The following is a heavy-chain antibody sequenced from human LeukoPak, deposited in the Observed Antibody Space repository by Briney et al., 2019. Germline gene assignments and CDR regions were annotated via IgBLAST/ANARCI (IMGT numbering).Heavy chain of an antibody. Sequence: GGSLRLSCAASGFTFSSYAMHWVRQAPGKGLEWVSAISGSGGSTYYADSVKGRFTISRDNSKNTLYLQMNSLRAEDTAVYYCAKDNRFGMALGYWGQGTLVTVSS. J-gene: IGHJ4*02. CDR1: GFTFSSYA. CDR2: ISGSGGST. V-gene: IGHV3-23*01. D-gene: IGHD5-24*01. CDR3: AKDNRFGMALGY.